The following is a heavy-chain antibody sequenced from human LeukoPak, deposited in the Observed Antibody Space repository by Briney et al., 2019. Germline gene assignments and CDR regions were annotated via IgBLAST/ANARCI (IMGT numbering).Heavy chain of an antibody. CDR1: GFTFCSYA. Sequence: GGSLRLSCAAPGFTFCSYAMCCVRQAPGKGLGWGSAISGRGGSTYYADSVNGRFTISRDNSKNTLYLQMNSLRAEDTAVYYCAKDLFNGDDYNGFDPWGQGTLVTVSS. V-gene: IGHV3-23*01. J-gene: IGHJ5*02. D-gene: IGHD4-17*01. CDR3: AKDLFNGDDYNGFDP. CDR2: ISGRGGST.